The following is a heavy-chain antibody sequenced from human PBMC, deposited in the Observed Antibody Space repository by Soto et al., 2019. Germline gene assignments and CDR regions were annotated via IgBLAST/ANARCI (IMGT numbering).Heavy chain of an antibody. Sequence: GESLKISCKGAGYSFTSYWIGWVRQMPGKGLECMGIIDPGDSETRYSPSFQGQVTISADKSISTAYLQWSSLKASDTDMYYCARPMVTGRWYYGMDVWGQETTVTVSS. CDR3: ARPMVTGRWYYGMDV. J-gene: IGHJ6*02. D-gene: IGHD2-21*02. V-gene: IGHV5-51*01. CDR2: IDPGDSET. CDR1: GYSFTSYW.